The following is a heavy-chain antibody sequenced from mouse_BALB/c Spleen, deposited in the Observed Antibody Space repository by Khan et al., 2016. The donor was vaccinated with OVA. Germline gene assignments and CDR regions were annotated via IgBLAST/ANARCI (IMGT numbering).Heavy chain of an antibody. V-gene: IGHV3-8*02. CDR2: ISYSGNT. Sequence: VQLKESGPSLVKPSQTLSLTCSVTGDSITSGYWNWIRKFPGKKLEYMGYISYSGNTYYNPSLKSRISITRDTPKNQNYLHLNSVTAEDTATYYCACELRGFAYWGQGTLVTVSA. D-gene: IGHD1-1*01. CDR3: ACELRGFAY. CDR1: GDSITSGY. J-gene: IGHJ3*01.